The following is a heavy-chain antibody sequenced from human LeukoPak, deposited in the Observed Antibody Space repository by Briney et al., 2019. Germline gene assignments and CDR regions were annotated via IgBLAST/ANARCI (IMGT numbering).Heavy chain of an antibody. CDR3: TREDY. V-gene: IGHV1-2*02. CDR1: EYIFTDYY. CDR2: INPNTGGT. Sequence: GASVKVSCKASEYIFTDYYIFWVRQAPGQGLEWMGWINPNTGGTTYAQKFQDRVTMTRDTSINTAYMGLNRLTSDDTAVYYCTREDYWGRGTLVTVTS. J-gene: IGHJ4*02.